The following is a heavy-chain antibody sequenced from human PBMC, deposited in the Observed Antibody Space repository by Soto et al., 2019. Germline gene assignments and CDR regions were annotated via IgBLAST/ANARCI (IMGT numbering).Heavy chain of an antibody. D-gene: IGHD3-22*01. CDR3: ARDDFATARGSSGYYSVYYGMDV. CDR1: GFTFSDYY. Sequence: QVQLVESGGGLVKPGGSLRLSCAASGFTFSDYYMSWIRQAPGKGLEWVSYISSSGSTIYYADSVKGRFTISRDNAKNSLSLAMTXLRAEDTAVYYCARDDFATARGSSGYYSVYYGMDVWGQGTTVTVSS. CDR2: ISSSGSTI. V-gene: IGHV3-11*01. J-gene: IGHJ6*02.